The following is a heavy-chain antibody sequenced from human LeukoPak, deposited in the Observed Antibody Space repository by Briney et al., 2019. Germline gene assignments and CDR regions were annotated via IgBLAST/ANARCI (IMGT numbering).Heavy chain of an antibody. D-gene: IGHD3-9*01. J-gene: IGHJ4*02. V-gene: IGHV3-23*01. CDR1: GFTFSGYA. CDR2: ISSTGDVT. CDR3: ATDYTTGYFPY. Sequence: GASLRLSCSASGFTFSGYAMSWVRQAPGKGLEWVSTISSTGDVTYHADSVKGRFTISRGNSKNTLYLQMTTLRVDDTAIYYCATDYTTGYFPYWGQGTLVTVSS.